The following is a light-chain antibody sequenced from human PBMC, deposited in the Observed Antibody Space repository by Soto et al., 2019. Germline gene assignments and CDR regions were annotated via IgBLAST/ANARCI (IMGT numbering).Light chain of an antibody. J-gene: IGKJ2*01. Sequence: DIQMTQSPSSVSASLGDRVTITCRASQHISTWLVWYQQKPWKAHQLLIYASSSLQTVVPSRFSGSGAGTDFSLTISSLQPEDSATYYWQQANSFPFTFGQGTRLEI. CDR3: QQANSFPFT. CDR1: QHISTW. CDR2: ASS. V-gene: IGKV1-12*01.